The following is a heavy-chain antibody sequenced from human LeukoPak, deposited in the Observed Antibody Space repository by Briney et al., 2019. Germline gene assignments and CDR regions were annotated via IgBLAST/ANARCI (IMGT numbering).Heavy chain of an antibody. CDR2: ISGSGGST. J-gene: IGHJ4*02. CDR3: AKGRPTYYYDSSGYGFDY. V-gene: IGHV3-23*01. CDR1: GFTFSSYA. D-gene: IGHD3-22*01. Sequence: GGSLRLSCAASGFTFSSYAMSWVRQAPGKGLEWVSAISGSGGSTYYADSVKGRFTISRDNSKDTLYLQMNSLRAEDTAVYYCAKGRPTYYYDSSGYGFDYWGQGTLVTVSS.